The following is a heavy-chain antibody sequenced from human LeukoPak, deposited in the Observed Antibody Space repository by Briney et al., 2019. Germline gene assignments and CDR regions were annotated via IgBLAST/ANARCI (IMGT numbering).Heavy chain of an antibody. CDR2: INHSGST. CDR1: GGSFSGYY. Sequence: SETPSLTRAVYGGSFSGYYWSWIRQPPGKGLEWIGEINHSGSTNYNPSLKSRVTISVDTSKNQFSLKLSSVTAADTAVYYCASAKSGYDPMGYWGQGTLVTVSS. V-gene: IGHV4-34*01. D-gene: IGHD5-12*01. CDR3: ASAKSGYDPMGY. J-gene: IGHJ4*02.